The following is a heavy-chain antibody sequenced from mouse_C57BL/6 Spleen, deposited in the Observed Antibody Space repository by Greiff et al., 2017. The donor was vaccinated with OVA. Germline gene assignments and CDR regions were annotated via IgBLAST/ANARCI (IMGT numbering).Heavy chain of an antibody. Sequence: EVQLQESGGGLVKPGGSLKLSCAASGFTFSDYGMHWVRQAPEKGLEWVAYISSGSSTIYYADTVKGRFTISRDNAKNTLFLQMTSLRSEDTAMYYCARWFFAYWGQGTLVTVSA. J-gene: IGHJ3*01. D-gene: IGHD2-2*01. CDR3: ARWFFAY. V-gene: IGHV5-17*01. CDR2: ISSGSSTI. CDR1: GFTFSDYG.